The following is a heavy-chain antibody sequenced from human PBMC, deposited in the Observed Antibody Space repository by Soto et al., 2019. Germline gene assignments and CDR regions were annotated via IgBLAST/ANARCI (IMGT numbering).Heavy chain of an antibody. CDR1: GGTFSKYG. J-gene: IGHJ4*02. CDR3: TKERFQGCSGGSCYQHFDY. V-gene: IGHV3-30*18. Sequence: AGGSRRLSCAASGGTFSKYGLHGGRQAPGKGLEWVAVISYDGSDEYYADSVKGRLTISRDNSKNTLYLQMNSLRADDTAVYYCTKERFQGCSGGSCYQHFDYWGQGTLVTVSS. D-gene: IGHD2-15*01. CDR2: ISYDGSDE.